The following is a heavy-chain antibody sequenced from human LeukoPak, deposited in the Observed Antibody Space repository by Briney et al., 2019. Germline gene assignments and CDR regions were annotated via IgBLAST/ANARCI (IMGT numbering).Heavy chain of an antibody. V-gene: IGHV3-21*01. Sequence: GGSLRLSCAASGFTFSSYSMNWVRQAPGKGLEWVSPISSSSSYIYYADSVKGRLTISRDNAKNSLYLQMNSLRAEDTAVYYCARPVRYFDWLLPFDYWGQGTLVTVSS. CDR1: GFTFSSYS. J-gene: IGHJ4*02. CDR3: ARPVRYFDWLLPFDY. CDR2: ISSSSSYI. D-gene: IGHD3-9*01.